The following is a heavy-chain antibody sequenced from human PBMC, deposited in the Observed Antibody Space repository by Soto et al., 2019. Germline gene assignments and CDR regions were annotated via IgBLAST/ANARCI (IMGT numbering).Heavy chain of an antibody. CDR1: GFTFSSSW. Sequence: EVQLVESGGDLVQPGGSLRLSCAASGFTFSSSWMHWVRQTPGKGLVWVSRINSDGSGTVYADSVKGRFTISKDIAKNTLSLKMNSLRAEDTAVYYCATAGEGYFASWGPGTLVTVSS. V-gene: IGHV3-74*01. CDR2: INSDGSGT. D-gene: IGHD3-10*01. CDR3: ATAGEGYFAS. J-gene: IGHJ4*02.